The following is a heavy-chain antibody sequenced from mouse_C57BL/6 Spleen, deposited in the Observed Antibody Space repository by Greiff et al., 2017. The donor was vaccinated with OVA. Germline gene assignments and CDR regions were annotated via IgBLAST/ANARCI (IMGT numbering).Heavy chain of an antibody. CDR3: AREEVLRWFAY. D-gene: IGHD1-1*01. CDR1: GFTFSDYY. Sequence: EVKLLESEGGLVQPGSSMKLSCTASGFTFSDYYMAWVRQVPEKGLEWVANINYDGSSTYYLDSLKSRFIISRDNAKNILYLQMSSLKSEDTATYYCAREEVLRWFAYWGQGTLVTVSA. CDR2: INYDGSST. J-gene: IGHJ3*01. V-gene: IGHV5-16*01.